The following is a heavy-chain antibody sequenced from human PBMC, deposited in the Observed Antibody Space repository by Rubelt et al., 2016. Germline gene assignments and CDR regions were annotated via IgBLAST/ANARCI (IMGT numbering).Heavy chain of an antibody. J-gene: IGHJ4*02. Sequence: QVQLVQSGAEVKKPGASVKVSCKASGYTFTSYAMHWVRQAPGQRLEWVGWINAGNGNTKYSQKFQGRVTITRDTSASTAYMELSSLRSEDTAVYYCATVSCSGGSGYSLSLGYWGQGTLVTVSS. D-gene: IGHD2-15*01. CDR1: GYTFTSYA. V-gene: IGHV1-3*01. CDR2: INAGNGNT. CDR3: ATVSCSGGSGYSLSLGY.